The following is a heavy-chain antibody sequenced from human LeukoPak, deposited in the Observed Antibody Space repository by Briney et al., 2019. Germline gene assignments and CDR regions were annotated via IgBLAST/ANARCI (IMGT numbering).Heavy chain of an antibody. D-gene: IGHD3-22*01. CDR2: ISYDGSNK. J-gene: IGHJ4*02. CDR1: GFTFSSYA. V-gene: IGHV3-30*04. CDR3: ARVGSYYDDSGYYFSFDY. Sequence: GGSLRLSCAASGFTFSSYAMHWVRQAPGKGLEWVAVISYDGSNKYYADSVKGRFTISRDNSKNTLYLQMNSLRAEDTAVYYCARVGSYYDDSGYYFSFDYWGQGTLVTVAS.